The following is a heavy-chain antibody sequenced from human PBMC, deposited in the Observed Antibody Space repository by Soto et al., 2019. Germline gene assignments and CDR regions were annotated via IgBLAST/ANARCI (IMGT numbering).Heavy chain of an antibody. CDR3: ARYVLRFNYYGMDV. V-gene: IGHV4-34*01. CDR1: GGSFSGYY. D-gene: IGHD4-17*01. J-gene: IGHJ6*02. CDR2: INHSGST. Sequence: PSETLSLTCAVHGGSFSGYYWSWIRQPPGKGLEWIGEINHSGSTNYNPSLKSRVTISVDTSKNQFSLKLSSVTAADTAVYYCARYVLRFNYYGMDVWGQGTTVTVSS.